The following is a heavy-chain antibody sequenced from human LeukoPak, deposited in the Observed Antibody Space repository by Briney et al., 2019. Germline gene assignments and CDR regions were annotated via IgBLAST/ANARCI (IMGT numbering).Heavy chain of an antibody. J-gene: IGHJ2*01. CDR3: ARHPLGVVTHHWYFDL. Sequence: TSETLSLTCTVSGGSLSSSSYYCGWIRQPPGKGLESFGCIYFSGSTYYNPSHKSRVTISVDTSKNQFSLKLSAVTAADTAVYYCARHPLGVVTHHWYFDLWGRGTLVTVSS. CDR1: GGSLSSSSYY. D-gene: IGHD4-23*01. CDR2: IYFSGST. V-gene: IGHV4-39*01.